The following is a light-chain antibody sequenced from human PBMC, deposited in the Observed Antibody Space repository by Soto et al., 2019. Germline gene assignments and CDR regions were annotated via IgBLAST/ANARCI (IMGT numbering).Light chain of an antibody. Sequence: QSVLTQPASVSGSPGQSITTSCTGTSSDVGGYNYVSWYQQHPGKAPKLMIYEVSNRPSGVSNRFSGSKSGNTASLTISGLQAEDEADYYCSSYTSSFYVFGTGTKVTVL. V-gene: IGLV2-14*01. CDR2: EVS. CDR1: SSDVGGYNY. J-gene: IGLJ1*01. CDR3: SSYTSSFYV.